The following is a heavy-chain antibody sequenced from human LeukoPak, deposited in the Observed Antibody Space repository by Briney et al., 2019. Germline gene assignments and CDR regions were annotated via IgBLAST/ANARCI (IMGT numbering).Heavy chain of an antibody. CDR1: GGSFSGYY. Sequence: SETLSLNCAVYGGSFSGYYWSWIRQPPGKGLEWIGEINHSGSTNYNPSLKSRVTISVDTSKNQFSLKLSSVTAADTAVYYCASYPGIAAAGWFDPWGQGTLVTVPS. D-gene: IGHD6-13*01. CDR3: ASYPGIAAAGWFDP. J-gene: IGHJ5*02. CDR2: INHSGST. V-gene: IGHV4-34*01.